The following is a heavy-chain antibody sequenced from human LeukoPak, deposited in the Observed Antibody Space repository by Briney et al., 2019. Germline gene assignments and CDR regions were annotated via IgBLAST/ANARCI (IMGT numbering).Heavy chain of an antibody. CDR2: ISAYNGNT. D-gene: IGHD6-19*01. V-gene: IGHV1-18*01. CDR1: GCTFTSYG. J-gene: IGHJ4*02. CDR3: ARAELITSSGWVL. Sequence: GASVKVSCKASGCTFTSYGISGVGPAPGQGLEWMGWISAYNGNTNYAQKLQGRVTMTRDMSTSTVYMELSSLRSEDTAVYYCARAELITSSGWVLWGQGTLVTVSS.